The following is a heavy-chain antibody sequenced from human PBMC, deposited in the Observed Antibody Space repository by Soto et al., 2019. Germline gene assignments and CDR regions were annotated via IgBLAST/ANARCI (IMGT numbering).Heavy chain of an antibody. CDR2: ISSSGSTI. D-gene: IGHD3-3*01. V-gene: IGHV3-11*01. CDR3: ARAAYDFWSGYYKDYYYYMDV. J-gene: IGHJ6*03. Sequence: QVQLVESGGGLVKPGGSLRLSCAASGFTFSDYYMSWIRQAPGKGPEWVSYISSSGSTIYYADSVKGRFTISRDNAKNSLYLQMNSLRAEDTAVYYCARAAYDFWSGYYKDYYYYMDVWGKGTTVTVSS. CDR1: GFTFSDYY.